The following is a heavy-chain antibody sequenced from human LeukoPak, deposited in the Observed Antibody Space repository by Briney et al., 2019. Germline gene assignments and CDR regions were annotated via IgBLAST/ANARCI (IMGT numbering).Heavy chain of an antibody. CDR1: GGSFSTYA. CDR2: INPSGGGT. J-gene: IGHJ6*02. V-gene: IGHV1-46*01. CDR3: ARAVYGLDV. Sequence: ASVKVSCKSSGGSFSTYAVNWVRQAPGQGLEWMGVINPSGGGTTYAQKFQGRVTMTRDTSTSTVYMELSSLRSEDTAVYFCARAVYGLDVWGQGTTVTVSS.